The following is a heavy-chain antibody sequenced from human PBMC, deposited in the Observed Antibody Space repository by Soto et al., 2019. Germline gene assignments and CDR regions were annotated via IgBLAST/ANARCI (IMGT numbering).Heavy chain of an antibody. D-gene: IGHD5-18*01. CDR3: AREGYSYGHYYYYYGMDV. J-gene: IGHJ6*02. CDR1: GYTFTSYG. CDR2: ISAYNGNT. V-gene: IGHV1-18*01. Sequence: ASVKVSCKASGYTFTSYGISWVRQAPGQGLEWMGWISAYNGNTNYAQKLQGRVTMTTDTSTSTAYMELRSLRSDDTAVYYCAREGYSYGHYYYYYGMDVWGQWTTVTVSS.